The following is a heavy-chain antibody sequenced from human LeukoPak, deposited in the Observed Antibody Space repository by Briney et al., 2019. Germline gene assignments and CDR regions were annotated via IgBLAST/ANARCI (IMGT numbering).Heavy chain of an antibody. J-gene: IGHJ4*02. Sequence: GGSLRLSCAASGFTFSSYAMSWVRQASGKGLEWVSGISDSGGTTYYADSVKGRFTISRDNSKNTVSLQMDSLRADDTAVYYCARDPTSSSSAVGSFDYWGQGTLVTVSS. CDR3: ARDPTSSSSAVGSFDY. V-gene: IGHV3-23*01. CDR1: GFTFSSYA. CDR2: ISDSGGTT. D-gene: IGHD6-6*01.